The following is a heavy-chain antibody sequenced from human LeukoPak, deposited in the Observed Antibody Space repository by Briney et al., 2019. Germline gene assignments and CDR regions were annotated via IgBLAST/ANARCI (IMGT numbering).Heavy chain of an antibody. D-gene: IGHD1-1*01. Sequence: KASQTLSLTCTVSGGSISSGDYYWSWIRQPLGKGLEWIGYIYYSGSTYYNPSLKSRVTISVDTSKNQFSLKLSSVTAADTAVYYCARQSGSRASNYDYWGQGTLVTVSS. CDR1: GGSISSGDYY. V-gene: IGHV4-30-4*08. CDR2: IYYSGST. CDR3: ARQSGSRASNYDY. J-gene: IGHJ4*02.